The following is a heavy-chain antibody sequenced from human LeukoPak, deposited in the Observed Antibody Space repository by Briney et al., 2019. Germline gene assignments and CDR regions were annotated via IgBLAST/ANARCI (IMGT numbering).Heavy chain of an antibody. CDR3: ARGVGVTYYYDSSGQT. Sequence: SVKVSCKASGGTFSRYAISWVRQAPGQGLEWMGGIIPIFGTANYAQKFQGRVTITADESTSTAYMELSSLRSEDTAVYYCARGVGVTYYYDSSGQTWGQGTLVTVSS. J-gene: IGHJ5*02. CDR2: IIPIFGTA. D-gene: IGHD3-22*01. CDR1: GGTFSRYA. V-gene: IGHV1-69*13.